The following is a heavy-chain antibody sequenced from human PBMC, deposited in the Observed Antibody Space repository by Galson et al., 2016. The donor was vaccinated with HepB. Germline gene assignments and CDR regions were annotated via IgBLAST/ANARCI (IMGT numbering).Heavy chain of an antibody. V-gene: IGHV4-31*03. CDR2: IFNSGTT. D-gene: IGHD5-12*01. CDR3: AREGGGYRTFDH. J-gene: IGHJ4*02. Sequence: TLSLTCTVSGGSVSSGGYYWTWIRQYPGEGLEWIGYIFNSGTTYYNPSLKSRVTISLIASKNQCSLNLSSVHAADTAVYYCAREGGGYRTFDHWGQGTLVTVSS. CDR1: GGSVSSGGYY.